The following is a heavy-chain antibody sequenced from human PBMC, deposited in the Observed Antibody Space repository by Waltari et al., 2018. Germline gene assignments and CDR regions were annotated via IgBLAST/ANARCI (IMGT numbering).Heavy chain of an antibody. D-gene: IGHD6-25*01. Sequence: QLQLQESGPGMAKPSETLSLTYRVSGGSSGRSTYYWGWIRQPPGKGLGWIGTIYHTGRTFYNPSLTGRVTLSVDMSKNNFSLRLSSVTAADTAIYYCAGRVRRDWFDPWGQGALVTVSS. CDR2: IYHTGRT. CDR3: AGRVRRDWFDP. J-gene: IGHJ5*02. V-gene: IGHV4-39*02. CDR1: GGSSGRSTYY.